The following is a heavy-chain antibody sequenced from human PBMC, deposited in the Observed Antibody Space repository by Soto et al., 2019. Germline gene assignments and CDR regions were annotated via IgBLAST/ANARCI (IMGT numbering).Heavy chain of an antibody. CDR2: IMPIFGRA. Sequence: QVQLVQSGAEVKKPGSSVKVSCKASGGTFSNYAFSWVRQAPGQGLEWLGGIMPIFGRADYAQKFRGRVTITADESTATANMELSSLRSEDTAVYYSASWVKEAGIGGNYDDGMDVWGQGTTVTVSS. J-gene: IGHJ6*02. D-gene: IGHD6-19*01. CDR3: ASWVKEAGIGGNYDDGMDV. V-gene: IGHV1-69*12. CDR1: GGTFSNYA.